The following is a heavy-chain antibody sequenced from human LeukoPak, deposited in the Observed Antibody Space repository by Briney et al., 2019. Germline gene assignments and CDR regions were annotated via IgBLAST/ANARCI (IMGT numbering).Heavy chain of an antibody. CDR2: ISSNGGST. V-gene: IGHV3-64*04. J-gene: IGHJ3*02. CDR3: ATPAPSIAIYDAFDI. D-gene: IGHD6-6*01. CDR1: GFTFSSYA. Sequence: PGGSLRLSCSASGFTFSSYAMHWVRQAPGKGLEYVSAISSNGGSTYYADSVKGRFTISRDNSKNTLYLQMNSLRAEDTAVYYCATPAPSIAIYDAFDIWGQGTMVTVSS.